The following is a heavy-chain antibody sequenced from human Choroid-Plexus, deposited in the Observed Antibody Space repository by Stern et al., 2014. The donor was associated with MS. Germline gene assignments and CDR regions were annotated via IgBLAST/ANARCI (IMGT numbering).Heavy chain of an antibody. CDR1: GFTLGSCA. D-gene: IGHD2-8*02. J-gene: IGHJ2*01. CDR3: AKDRQYWTYF. Sequence: VQLVESGGGVVQPGRPLGLSCVASGFTLGSCAMHWVRQAPCKGLEWVAGVSYDESNKYYADSVKGRFTISRDNSQNTLYMQMSSLRPEDTAVYYCAKDRQYWTYF. CDR2: VSYDESNK. V-gene: IGHV3-30*18.